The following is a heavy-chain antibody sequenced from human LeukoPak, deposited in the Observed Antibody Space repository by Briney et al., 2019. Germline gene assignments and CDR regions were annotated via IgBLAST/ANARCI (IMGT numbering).Heavy chain of an antibody. V-gene: IGHV3-53*01. CDR3: ARARREWELLSNSYFFDY. CDR2: IYSGGST. CDR1: GFTVSSNY. J-gene: IGHJ4*02. Sequence: GGSLRLSCAASGFTVSSNYMRWVRQAPGKGLEWVSVIYSGGSTYYADSVKGRFTISRDNSKNTLYLQMNSLRAEDTAVYYCARARREWELLSNSYFFDYWGQGTLVTVSS. D-gene: IGHD1-26*01.